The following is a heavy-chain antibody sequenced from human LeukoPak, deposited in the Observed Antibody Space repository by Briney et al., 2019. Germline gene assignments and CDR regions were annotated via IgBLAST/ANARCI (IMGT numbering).Heavy chain of an antibody. D-gene: IGHD3-3*01. Sequence: SETLSLTCTVSGGSISSYYWAWIRQPPGKGLEWIGSIYHSGSTYSNPSLKSRVTISVDTSKNQFSLKLGSVTAADTAVYYCARARGFGGTYYFDYWGQGTLVTVSS. CDR2: IYHSGST. CDR1: GGSISSYY. J-gene: IGHJ4*02. V-gene: IGHV4-38-2*02. CDR3: ARARGFGGTYYFDY.